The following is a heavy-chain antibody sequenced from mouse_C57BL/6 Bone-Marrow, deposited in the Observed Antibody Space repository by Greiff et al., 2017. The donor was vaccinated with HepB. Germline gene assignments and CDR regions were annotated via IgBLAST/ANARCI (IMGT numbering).Heavy chain of an antibody. J-gene: IGHJ2*01. CDR2: IDPSDSET. CDR1: GYTFTSYW. Sequence: VQLQQPGAELVRPGSSVKLSCKASGYTFTSYWMHWVKQRPIQGLEWIGNIDPSDSETHYNQKFKDKATLTVDKSSSTAYMQLSSLTSADSAVYYCARGNWYYFDYWGQGTTLTVSS. D-gene: IGHD4-1*01. V-gene: IGHV1-52*01. CDR3: ARGNWYYFDY.